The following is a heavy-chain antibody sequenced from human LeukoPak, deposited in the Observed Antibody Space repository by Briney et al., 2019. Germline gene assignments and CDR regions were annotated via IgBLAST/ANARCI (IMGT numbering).Heavy chain of an antibody. D-gene: IGHD6-19*01. J-gene: IGHJ6*03. CDR2: IYTSGST. CDR1: GGSISSGSYY. Sequence: SETLSLTCTVSGGSISSGSYYWSWIRQPAGKGLEWIGRIYTSGSTNYNPSLKSRVTISVDTSKNQFSLKLSSVTAADTAVYYCARAGSIAVAGTPLYYYYYMDVWGKGTTVTISS. CDR3: ARAGSIAVAGTPLYYYYYMDV. V-gene: IGHV4-61*02.